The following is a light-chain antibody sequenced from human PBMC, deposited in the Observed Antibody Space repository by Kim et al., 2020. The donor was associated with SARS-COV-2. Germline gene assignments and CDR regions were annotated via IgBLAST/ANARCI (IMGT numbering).Light chain of an antibody. V-gene: IGKV2-30*01. Sequence: HPAAISCSSRQRLVYSDGTTYLRLFQQRPGQSPRRLIYKVSNRDSGVPDRFSGCGWGTVFTLKISRVEGEDIGVYYCMQNTHRPATFGQGTKLEI. CDR3: MQNTHRPAT. CDR1: QRLVYSDGTTY. J-gene: IGKJ2*01. CDR2: KVS.